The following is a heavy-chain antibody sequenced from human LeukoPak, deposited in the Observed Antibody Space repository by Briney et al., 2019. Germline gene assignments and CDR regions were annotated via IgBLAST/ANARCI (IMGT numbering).Heavy chain of an antibody. V-gene: IGHV3-23*01. CDR2: VSGGVGAT. D-gene: IGHD6-13*01. J-gene: IGHJ6*02. Sequence: GGSLRLSCAASGFTFDMYAISWGRQAPGRGLEWVASVSGGVGATYYSDSVRGRFTISRDNSKKTVSLQLNSLRAEDTAVYYCTKGGDFTNSWYYYGMDVWGQGTTVIVSS. CDR1: GFTFDMYA. CDR3: TKGGDFTNSWYYYGMDV.